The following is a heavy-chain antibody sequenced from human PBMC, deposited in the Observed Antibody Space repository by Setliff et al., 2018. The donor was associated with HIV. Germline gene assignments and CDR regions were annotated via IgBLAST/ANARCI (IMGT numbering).Heavy chain of an antibody. V-gene: IGHV1-69*13. J-gene: IGHJ4*02. Sequence: GASVKVFCKASGYSFSSYGITWVRQAPGQGLEWMGGIIPSLGTANYAQKFQGRVTIIADESTSTAYMELSSLRSEDTAVYYCARETYDYVWGTYRYRPRHFDYWGQGTLVTVSS. CDR2: IIPSLGTA. CDR3: ARETYDYVWGTYRYRPRHFDY. D-gene: IGHD3-16*02. CDR1: GYSFSSYG.